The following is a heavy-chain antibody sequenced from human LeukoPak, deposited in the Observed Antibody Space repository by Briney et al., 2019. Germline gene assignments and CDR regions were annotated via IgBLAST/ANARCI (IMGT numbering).Heavy chain of an antibody. CDR1: GDSISSSSYY. D-gene: IGHD6-13*01. J-gene: IGHJ4*02. CDR2: FYYGGST. Sequence: SETLSLTCTVSGDSISSSSYYWGWIRQPPGKGLEWIGTFYYGGSTNYNPSLKSRVTISVDTSKNQFSLKLSSVTAADTAVYYCARHDSSSWKPFDYWGQGTLVTVSS. CDR3: ARHDSSSWKPFDY. V-gene: IGHV4-39*01.